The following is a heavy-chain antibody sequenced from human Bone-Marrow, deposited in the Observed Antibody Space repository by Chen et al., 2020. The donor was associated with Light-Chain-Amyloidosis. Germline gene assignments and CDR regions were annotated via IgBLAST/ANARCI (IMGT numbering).Heavy chain of an antibody. CDR1: GGTFINYA. D-gene: IGHD3-10*01. CDR3: ARARRKSDWELRYFLDV. Sequence: QVQLVQSGAEVRKPGSSVKVSCKASGGTFINYALNWVRQAPGQGLEWMGGIIPTFDTATYGQQFQGRVTIIADESTSTAYMELTSLKSEDAAVYYCARARRKSDWELRYFLDVWGNGTTVTVSS. V-gene: IGHV1-69*01. J-gene: IGHJ6*03. CDR2: IIPTFDTA.